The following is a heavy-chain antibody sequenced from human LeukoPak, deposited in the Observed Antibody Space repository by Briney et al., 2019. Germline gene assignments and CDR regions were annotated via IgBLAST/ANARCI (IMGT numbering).Heavy chain of an antibody. J-gene: IGHJ4*02. CDR3: ARDSSSWLRRGDSFDY. CDR2: ISYDGSNK. V-gene: IGHV3-30-3*01. Sequence: PGGSLRLSCAASGFTFSSYAMHWVRQAPGKGLEWVAVISYDGSNKYYADSVKGRFTISRDNSKNTLYLQMNSLRAEDTAVYYCARDSSSWLRRGDSFDYWGQGTLVTVSS. CDR1: GFTFSSYA. D-gene: IGHD6-13*01.